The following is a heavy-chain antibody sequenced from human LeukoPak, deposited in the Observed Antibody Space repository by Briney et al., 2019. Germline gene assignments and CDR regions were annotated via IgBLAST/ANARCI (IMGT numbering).Heavy chain of an antibody. CDR2: TYYRSEWFI. V-gene: IGHV6-1*01. Sequence: SQTLSLTCAISGDSVSSNSAVWNWIRQSPSRGLEWLGRTYYRSEWFIDYAPSVKSRISINPDTSKNQFSLQLDSVAPEDTAVYYCARVSAGFDSWGQGTLVTVSS. D-gene: IGHD2/OR15-2a*01. J-gene: IGHJ5*01. CDR3: ARVSAGFDS. CDR1: GDSVSSNSAV.